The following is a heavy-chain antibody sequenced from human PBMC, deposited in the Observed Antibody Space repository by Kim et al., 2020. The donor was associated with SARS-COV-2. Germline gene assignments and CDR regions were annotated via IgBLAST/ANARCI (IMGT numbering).Heavy chain of an antibody. CDR1: GFTFDDYA. Sequence: GGSLRLSCAASGFTFDDYAMHWVRQAPGKGLEWVSLISGDGGSTYYADSVKGRFTISRDNSKNSLYLQMNSLRTEDTALYYCMGGFTPLYGDDAFDIWGQGTMVTVSS. J-gene: IGHJ3*02. D-gene: IGHD2-2*02. CDR3: MGGFTPLYGDDAFDI. CDR2: ISGDGGST. V-gene: IGHV3-43*02.